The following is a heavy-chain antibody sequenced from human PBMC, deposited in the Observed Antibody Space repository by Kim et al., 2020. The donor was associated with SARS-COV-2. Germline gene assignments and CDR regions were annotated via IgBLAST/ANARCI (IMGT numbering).Heavy chain of an antibody. CDR1: GFTVSSNY. V-gene: IGHV3-53*01. CDR2: IYSGGST. CDR3: ARASIAVSPFDY. Sequence: GGSLRLSCAASGFTVSSNYMSWVRQAPGKGLEWVSVIYSGGSTYYADSVKGRFTISRDNSKNTLYLQMNSLRAEDTAVYYCARASIAVSPFDYWGQGTLVTVSS. J-gene: IGHJ4*02. D-gene: IGHD6-19*01.